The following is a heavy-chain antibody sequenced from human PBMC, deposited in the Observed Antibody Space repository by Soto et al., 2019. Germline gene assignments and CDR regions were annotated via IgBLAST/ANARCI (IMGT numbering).Heavy chain of an antibody. CDR3: ARGRRWDCSGGSCYSVWFDP. J-gene: IGHJ5*02. CDR2: INHSGST. V-gene: IGHV4-34*01. D-gene: IGHD2-15*01. CDR1: GGSFSGYY. Sequence: QVQLQQWGAGLLKPSETLSLTCAVYGGSFSGYYWSWIRQPPGKGLEWIGEINHSGSTNYNPSLKSRVTTTVDTSKNQFSLELSSVTAADRGVYYCARGRRWDCSGGSCYSVWFDPWGQGTLVTVSS.